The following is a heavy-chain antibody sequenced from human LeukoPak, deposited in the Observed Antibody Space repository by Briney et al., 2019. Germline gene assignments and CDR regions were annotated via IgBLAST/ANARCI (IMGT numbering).Heavy chain of an antibody. V-gene: IGHV4-34*01. CDR1: GGSFSGYY. CDR2: INHSGST. J-gene: IGHJ6*02. CDR3: ARGPSIFGVVIGPYYYYGMDV. Sequence: SETLSLTCDVYGGSFSGYYWSWIRQPPGKGLEWIGEINHSGSTNYNPSLKSRVTISVDTSKNQFSLKLSSVTAADTAVYYCARGPSIFGVVIGPYYYYGMDVWGQGTTVTVSS. D-gene: IGHD3-3*01.